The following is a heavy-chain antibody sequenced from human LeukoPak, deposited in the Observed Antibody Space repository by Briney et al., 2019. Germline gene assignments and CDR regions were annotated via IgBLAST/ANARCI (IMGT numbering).Heavy chain of an antibody. CDR2: INHSGST. Sequence: PSETLSLTCAVYGGSFSGYYWSWIRQPPGKGLEWIGEINHSGSTNYNPSLKSRVTISVGTSRNQFSLKLSSVTAADTAVYYCARRDSTLYYFDSWGQGTLVTVSS. D-gene: IGHD3/OR15-3a*01. CDR1: GGSFSGYY. CDR3: ARRDSTLYYFDS. V-gene: IGHV4-34*01. J-gene: IGHJ4*02.